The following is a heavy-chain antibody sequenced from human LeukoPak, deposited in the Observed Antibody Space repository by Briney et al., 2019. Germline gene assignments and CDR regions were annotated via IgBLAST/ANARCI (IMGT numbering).Heavy chain of an antibody. D-gene: IGHD6-13*01. CDR3: EAIAAAGNEFDY. Sequence: GASVKVSCKASGYTFTGYYMHWVRQAPGQGLEWMGRINPNSGGTNYAQKFQGRVTMTRDTSISTAYMELSRLRSDDTAVYYCEAIAAAGNEFDYWGQGTLVTVSS. CDR2: INPNSGGT. CDR1: GYTFTGYY. J-gene: IGHJ4*02. V-gene: IGHV1-2*06.